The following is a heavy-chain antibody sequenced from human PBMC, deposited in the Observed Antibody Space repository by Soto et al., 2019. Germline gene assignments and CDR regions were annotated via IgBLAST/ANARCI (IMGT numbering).Heavy chain of an antibody. CDR2: VHYSGST. CDR1: GGAFHNFY. CDR3: ARDFAYFDS. D-gene: IGHD3-3*01. V-gene: IGHV4-59*01. J-gene: IGHJ4*02. Sequence: SETLSLTFNLSGGAFHNFYWLWSRQPPGKGLEWVGHVHYSGSTNYSPSLNSRATISMDTSKNQSSLNLDSVTAADTAVYFCARDFAYFDSWGQGTLVTVSS.